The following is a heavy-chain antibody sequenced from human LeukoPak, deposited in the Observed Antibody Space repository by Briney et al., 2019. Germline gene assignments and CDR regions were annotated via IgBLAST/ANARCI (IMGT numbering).Heavy chain of an antibody. Sequence: GASVKVSCKASGYPFIGYYMHWVRQAPGQGLEWMGWINPNSGGTNFAQKFQGRVTMTRDTSISTAYMELSRLRSDDTAVYYCARENRGGTSISSHIYYFDYWGQGTLVTVSS. CDR2: INPNSGGT. J-gene: IGHJ4*02. V-gene: IGHV1-2*02. CDR1: GYPFIGYY. D-gene: IGHD1-14*01. CDR3: ARENRGGTSISSHIYYFDY.